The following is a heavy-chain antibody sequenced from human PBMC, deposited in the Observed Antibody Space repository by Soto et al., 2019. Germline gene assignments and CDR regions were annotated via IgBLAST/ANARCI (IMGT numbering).Heavy chain of an antibody. D-gene: IGHD6-6*01. J-gene: IGHJ4*02. Sequence: QVQLVQSGAEVKKPGSSVKVSCKASGGAFGSDPISWVRQAPGQGPEWIGGIIPMFDLVNFAHKFQGRLTITANEYTNTTYMDMSNLRSVDTAVYYCASEGDHEYFDHWGQGALVTVSS. CDR3: ASEGDHEYFDH. V-gene: IGHV1-69*01. CDR1: GGAFGSDP. CDR2: IIPMFDLV.